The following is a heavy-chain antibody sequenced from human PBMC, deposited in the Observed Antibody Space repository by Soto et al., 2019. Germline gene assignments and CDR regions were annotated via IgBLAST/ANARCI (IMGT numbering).Heavy chain of an antibody. CDR1: GFTFSSYA. D-gene: IGHD6-13*01. Sequence: PGGSLRLSSAASGFTFSSYAISWVRQAPGKGLEWVSAIRVSSGSTDYADSVKGRFTISRDNSKNTVYLQMNSLRAEDTGVYYCAKDGQQQLASYFDYWGRGTLVTVSS. J-gene: IGHJ4*02. V-gene: IGHV3-23*01. CDR2: IRVSSGST. CDR3: AKDGQQQLASYFDY.